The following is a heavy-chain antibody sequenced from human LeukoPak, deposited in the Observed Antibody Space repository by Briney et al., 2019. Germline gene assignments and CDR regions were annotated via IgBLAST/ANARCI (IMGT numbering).Heavy chain of an antibody. CDR3: ARDFYSSGCTGD. CDR2: ISSSSSYI. J-gene: IGHJ4*02. Sequence: GGSLRLSCAASGFTFSSYSMNWVRQAPGKGLAWVSSISSSSSYIYYADSVKGRFNISRDNAKNSLYLQMNSLRAEDTAVYYCARDFYSSGCTGDWGQGTLVTVSS. V-gene: IGHV3-21*01. D-gene: IGHD6-19*01. CDR1: GFTFSSYS.